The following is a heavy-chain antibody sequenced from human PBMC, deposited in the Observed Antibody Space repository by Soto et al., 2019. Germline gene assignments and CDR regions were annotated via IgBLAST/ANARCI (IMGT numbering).Heavy chain of an antibody. J-gene: IGHJ4*02. CDR3: AREIVVARGASYFDY. D-gene: IGHD2-2*01. CDR1: GVTFSSYW. Sequence: PXGXLRLSCVASGVTFSSYWMTWVRQAPGKGLEWVGNIKQDGGEKNYVDSVKGRFTISRGNAKNSVYLQMNSLRAEDTSVYYCAREIVVARGASYFDYWGPGTLVTVSS. V-gene: IGHV3-7*04. CDR2: IKQDGGEK.